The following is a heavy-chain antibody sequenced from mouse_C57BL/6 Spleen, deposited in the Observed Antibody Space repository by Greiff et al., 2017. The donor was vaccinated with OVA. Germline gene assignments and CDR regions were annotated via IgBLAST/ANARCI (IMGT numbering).Heavy chain of an antibody. J-gene: IGHJ2*01. D-gene: IGHD1-1*01. CDR3: TRSPFISPVVGGDY. V-gene: IGHV1-15*01. Sequence: QVQLKESGAELVRPGASVTLSCKASGYTFTDYEMHWVKQTPVHGLEWIGAIDPETGGTAYNQKFKGKAILTADKSSSTAYLELRSLTSEDSAVYYCTRSPFISPVVGGDYWGQGTTLTVSS. CDR2: IDPETGGT. CDR1: GYTFTDYE.